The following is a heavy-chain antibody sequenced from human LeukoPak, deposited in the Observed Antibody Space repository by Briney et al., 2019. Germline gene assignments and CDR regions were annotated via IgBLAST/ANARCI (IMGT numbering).Heavy chain of an antibody. D-gene: IGHD3-3*01. CDR2: IVSSSLTI. J-gene: IGHJ6*03. CDR3: ARVRRVTIFECMDV. V-gene: IGHV3-48*01. CDR1: GFALSSYS. Sequence: GGSLRLSCAASGFALSSYSMNWVRQAPGRGLEWVSYIVSSSLTIYYADSVKGRFTISRDNVKDSLYLQMNSLRAEDTAVYYCARVRRVTIFECMDVWGRGTTVTVSS.